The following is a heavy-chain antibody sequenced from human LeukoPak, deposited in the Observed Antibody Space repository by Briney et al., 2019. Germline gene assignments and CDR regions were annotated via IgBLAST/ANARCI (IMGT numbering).Heavy chain of an antibody. J-gene: IGHJ4*02. CDR1: GGSISSSSYY. Sequence: SETLSLTCTVSGGSISSSSYYWGWIRQPPGKGLEWIGSIYYSGSTYYNPSLKSRVTISVDTSKNQFSLKLSSVTAADTAVYYCARHLFTFGGVIAPFDYWGRGTLVTVSS. CDR2: IYYSGST. CDR3: ARHLFTFGGVIAPFDY. V-gene: IGHV4-39*01. D-gene: IGHD3-16*02.